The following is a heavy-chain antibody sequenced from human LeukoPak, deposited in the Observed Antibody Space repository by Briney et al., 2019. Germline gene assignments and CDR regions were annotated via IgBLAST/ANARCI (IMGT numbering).Heavy chain of an antibody. V-gene: IGHV3-23*01. Sequence: PGGSLRLSCAASGFTFSSYAMSWVRQAPGKGLEWVSAISGSGGSTYYADSVKGRFTISRDNSKNTLYLQMNSLRAEDTAVYYCAKGDFVVVVAATPAFDPWGQGTLVTVSS. CDR2: ISGSGGST. CDR3: AKGDFVVVVAATPAFDP. J-gene: IGHJ5*02. D-gene: IGHD2-15*01. CDR1: GFTFSSYA.